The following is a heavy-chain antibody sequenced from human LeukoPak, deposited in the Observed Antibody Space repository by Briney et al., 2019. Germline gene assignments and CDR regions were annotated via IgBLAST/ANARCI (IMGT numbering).Heavy chain of an antibody. CDR1: GFTFSSYS. CDR3: ARGDNWNSYYYYYMVV. Sequence: PGGSLRLSCAASGFTFSSYSMTWVRQAPGKGLEWVSYISTSSTIYYADSVKGRFTISRDNAKNSLYLQMNSLRAEDTAMYYCARGDNWNSYYYYYMVVWGKGTTVTVSS. D-gene: IGHD1-20*01. V-gene: IGHV3-48*04. J-gene: IGHJ6*03. CDR2: ISTSSTI.